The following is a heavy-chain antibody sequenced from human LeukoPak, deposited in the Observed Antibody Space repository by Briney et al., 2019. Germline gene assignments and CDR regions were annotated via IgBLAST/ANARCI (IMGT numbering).Heavy chain of an antibody. D-gene: IGHD6-19*01. Sequence: GGSLRLSCAASGFTFSSYAMHWVRQAPGKGLEWVAVISYDGSNKYYADSVKGRFTISRDNSKNTLYLQMNSLRAEGTAVYYCARVESSGGTGYFDYWGQGTLVTVSS. J-gene: IGHJ4*02. CDR3: ARVESSGGTGYFDY. CDR2: ISYDGSNK. V-gene: IGHV3-30-3*01. CDR1: GFTFSSYA.